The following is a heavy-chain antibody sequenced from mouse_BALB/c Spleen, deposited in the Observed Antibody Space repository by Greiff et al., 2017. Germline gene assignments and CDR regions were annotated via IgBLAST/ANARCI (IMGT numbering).Heavy chain of an antibody. CDR1: GYTFTDYA. Sequence: QVHVKQSGPELVRPGVSVKISCKGSGYTFTDYAMHWVKQSHAKSLEWIGVISTYYGNTNYNQKFKGKATMTVDKSSSTAYMELARLTSEDSAIYYCARRTSLYYFDYWGQGTTLTVSS. J-gene: IGHJ2*01. D-gene: IGHD6-2*01. CDR2: ISTYYGNT. V-gene: IGHV1-67*01. CDR3: ARRTSLYYFDY.